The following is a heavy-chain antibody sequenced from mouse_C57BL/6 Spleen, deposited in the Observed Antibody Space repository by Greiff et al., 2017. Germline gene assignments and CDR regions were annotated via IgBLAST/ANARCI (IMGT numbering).Heavy chain of an antibody. V-gene: IGHV1-39*01. Sequence: VQLQQSGPELVKPGASVKISCKASGYSFTDYNMNWVKQSNGKSLEWIGVINPNYGTTSYNQKFKGKATLTVDQSSSTAYMQLNSLTSEDSAVYYGASVVAGGSSPYYFDYWGQGTTLTVSS. CDR2: INPNYGTT. CDR3: ASVVAGGSSPYYFDY. J-gene: IGHJ2*01. CDR1: GYSFTDYN. D-gene: IGHD1-1*01.